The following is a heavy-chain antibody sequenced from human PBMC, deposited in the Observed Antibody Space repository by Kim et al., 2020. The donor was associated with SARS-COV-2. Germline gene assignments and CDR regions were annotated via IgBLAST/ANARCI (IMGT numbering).Heavy chain of an antibody. CDR3: ARGLNHGLDV. CDR2: INTDATKT. J-gene: IGHJ6*02. Sequence: GGSLRLSCAASGIILSNYYMRWVRQAPGKGLVWVSDINTDATKTRYADSVKGRFIISKDNAKNTLYLQMNSLRAEDTAVYYCARGLNHGLDVWGQGTTVT. V-gene: IGHV3-74*01. CDR1: GIILSNYY.